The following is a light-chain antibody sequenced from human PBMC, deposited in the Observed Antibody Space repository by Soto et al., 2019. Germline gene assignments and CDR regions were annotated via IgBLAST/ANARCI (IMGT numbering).Light chain of an antibody. CDR1: QSISSW. CDR3: QQYNSYSPT. CDR2: DAS. Sequence: DIQRTQSPSSLSASVGDRVTITCRASQSISSWLAWYKQMPGKAPKLLIYDASSLESGVPSRFRGSGSGTEFTLTISSLQPDDFETYYCQQYNSYSPTFGQGTKVDIK. J-gene: IGKJ1*01. V-gene: IGKV1-5*01.